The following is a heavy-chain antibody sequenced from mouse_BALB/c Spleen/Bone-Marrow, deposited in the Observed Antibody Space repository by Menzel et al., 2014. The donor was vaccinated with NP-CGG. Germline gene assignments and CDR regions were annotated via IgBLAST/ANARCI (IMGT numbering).Heavy chain of an antibody. V-gene: IGHV1-53*01. CDR3: SLLGDY. Sequence: QVQLQQPGAELVKPGASVKLSCKASGYTFTRYYMYWVKQRPGQGLEWIGGINPYNGGTHLNEKFKSKATLTVDKSSSTAYMQLNSLTSEDSAVYYCSLLGDYWGQGTTLTVSS. D-gene: IGHD1-1*01. J-gene: IGHJ2*01. CDR1: GYTFTRYY. CDR2: INPYNGGT.